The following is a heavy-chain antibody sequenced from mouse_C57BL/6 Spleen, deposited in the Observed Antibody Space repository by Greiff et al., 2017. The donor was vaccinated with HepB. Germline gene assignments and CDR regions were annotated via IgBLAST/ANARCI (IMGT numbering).Heavy chain of an antibody. CDR3: ARNYYGSSLHFDY. V-gene: IGHV1-50*01. Sequence: VQLQQPGAELVKPGASVKLSCKASGYTFTSYWMQWVKQRPGQGLEWIGEIDPSDSYTNYNQKFKGKATLTVDTSSSTAYMQLSSLTSEDSAVYYCARNYYGSSLHFDYWGQGTTLTVSS. CDR2: IDPSDSYT. D-gene: IGHD1-1*01. CDR1: GYTFTSYW. J-gene: IGHJ2*01.